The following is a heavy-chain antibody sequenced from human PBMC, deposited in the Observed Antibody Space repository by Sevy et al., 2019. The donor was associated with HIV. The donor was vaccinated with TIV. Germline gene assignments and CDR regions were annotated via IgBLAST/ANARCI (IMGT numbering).Heavy chain of an antibody. CDR3: ARGYDHSNQYYYYYYMDV. D-gene: IGHD4-4*01. Sequence: SETLSLTCTVSGGSISSGSYYWGWIRQSPGKGLEWIGTISYSGTTYYNPSLKSRVTISADTSKNQFSLNLGSVTAADTAIYYCARGYDHSNQYYYYYYMDVWGKGTTVTVSS. CDR1: GGSISSGSYY. V-gene: IGHV4-39*02. J-gene: IGHJ6*03. CDR2: ISYSGTT.